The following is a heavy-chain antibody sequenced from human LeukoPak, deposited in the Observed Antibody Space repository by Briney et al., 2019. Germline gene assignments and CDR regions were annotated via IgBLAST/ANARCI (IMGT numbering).Heavy chain of an antibody. CDR1: GGSISSYY. J-gene: IGHJ4*02. CDR3: ARSRSYQLLTFDY. CDR2: IYYSGST. Sequence: SETLSLTCTVSGGSISSYYWSWIRQPPGKGLEWIGYIYYSGSTNYNPSLKSRVTISVDTSKNQFSLKLSSVTAADPAVYYCARSRSYQLLTFDYWGQGTLVTVSS. V-gene: IGHV4-59*01. D-gene: IGHD2-2*01.